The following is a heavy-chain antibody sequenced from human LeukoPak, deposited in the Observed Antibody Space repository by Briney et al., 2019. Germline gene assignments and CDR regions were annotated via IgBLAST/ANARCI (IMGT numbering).Heavy chain of an antibody. CDR3: ARYVVVAATPTYTDYYYYYMDV. Sequence: ASVKVSCKASGYTFTSYGISWVRQAPGQGLEWVGWISAYNGNTNYAQKLQGRVTMTTDTSTSTAYMELRSLRSDDTAVYYCARYVVVAATPTYTDYYYYYMDVWGKGTTVTISS. CDR1: GYTFTSYG. CDR2: ISAYNGNT. D-gene: IGHD2-15*01. J-gene: IGHJ6*03. V-gene: IGHV1-18*01.